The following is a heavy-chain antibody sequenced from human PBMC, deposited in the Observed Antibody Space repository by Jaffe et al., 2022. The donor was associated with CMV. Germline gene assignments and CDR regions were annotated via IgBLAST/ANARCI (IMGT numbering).Heavy chain of an antibody. CDR1: GFTFSSYS. J-gene: IGHJ4*02. Sequence: EVQLVESGGGLVKPGGSLRLSCAASGFTFSSYSMNWVRQAPGKGLEWVSSISSSSSYIYYADSVKGRFTISRDNAKNSLYLQMNSLRAEDTAVYYCARDGGPLLMGYCSGGSCPPDFDYWGQGTLVTVSS. D-gene: IGHD2-15*01. CDR3: ARDGGPLLMGYCSGGSCPPDFDY. V-gene: IGHV3-21*01. CDR2: ISSSSSYI.